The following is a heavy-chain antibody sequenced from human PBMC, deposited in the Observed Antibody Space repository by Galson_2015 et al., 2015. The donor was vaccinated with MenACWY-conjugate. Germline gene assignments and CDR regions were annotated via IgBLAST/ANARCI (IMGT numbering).Heavy chain of an antibody. V-gene: IGHV3-74*01. CDR2: INSDGSST. Sequence: SLRLSCAASGFTFSSYWMHWVRHAPGKGLMWVSRINSDGSSTSYADSVKGRFTISRDNAKNTLYLQMNSLRAEDTAVYYCARGGYCSGGSCYVISINWFDPWGQGTLVTVSS. CDR3: ARGGYCSGGSCYVISINWFDP. CDR1: GFTFSSYW. J-gene: IGHJ5*02. D-gene: IGHD2-15*01.